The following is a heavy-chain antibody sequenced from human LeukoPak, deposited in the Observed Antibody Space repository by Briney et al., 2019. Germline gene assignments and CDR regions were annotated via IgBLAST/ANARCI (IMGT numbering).Heavy chain of an antibody. CDR1: SRSISSRESY. CDR2: IYYSGNT. D-gene: IGHD3-3*01. Sequence: SQTMSLTCTVSSRSISSRESYWSWVRQPPGKGLEWIGNIYYSGNTYYKPSLKSRVTISVDTSKNQFSLKLSSVTAADTAIYYCARVERADFWSGIGYYFDYWGQGTLVTVSS. V-gene: IGHV4-30-4*01. CDR3: ARVERADFWSGIGYYFDY. J-gene: IGHJ4*02.